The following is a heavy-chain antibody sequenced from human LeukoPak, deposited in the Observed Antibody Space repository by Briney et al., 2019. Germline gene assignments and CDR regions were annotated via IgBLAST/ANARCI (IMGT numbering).Heavy chain of an antibody. J-gene: IGHJ3*02. CDR2: IIPIFGTA. CDR3: ARARTIYYYDSSGYPDAFDI. D-gene: IGHD3-22*01. Sequence: SVKVSCKASGGTFSSYAISWVRQAPGQGLEWMGGIIPIFGTANYAQKFQGRVTITADKSTSTAYMELSSLRAEDTAVYYCARARTIYYYDSSGYPDAFDIWGQGTMVTVSS. CDR1: GGTFSSYA. V-gene: IGHV1-69*06.